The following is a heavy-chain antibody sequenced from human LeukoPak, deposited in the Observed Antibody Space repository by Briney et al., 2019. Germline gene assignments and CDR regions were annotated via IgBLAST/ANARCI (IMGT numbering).Heavy chain of an antibody. J-gene: IGHJ4*02. Sequence: PSETLSLTCAVSGGSISDISYYWAWIRQSPGKGLEWIGNVYYNGDTWSNPSLKSRVTQSVETSRNHFSLNLRSATAADTAVYYCARLLYDFGDHYFDFWGQGTLVTVSS. CDR1: GGSISDISYY. V-gene: IGHV4-39*01. CDR3: ARLLYDFGDHYFDF. CDR2: VYYNGDT. D-gene: IGHD4-17*01.